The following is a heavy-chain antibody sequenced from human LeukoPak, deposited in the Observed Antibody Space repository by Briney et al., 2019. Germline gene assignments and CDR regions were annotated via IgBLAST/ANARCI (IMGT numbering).Heavy chain of an antibody. Sequence: PGGSLRLSCAASGFTFSSSAMHLVRQAPAKGLEWMTVISYDGSNKYYADSVQRRFTISRDNSKNTLYLQMNSLIAEDTAVFSCAKTGVGYCTGGSCSAADYWGQGTLVTVSS. V-gene: IGHV3-30-3*02. D-gene: IGHD2-15*01. CDR3: AKTGVGYCTGGSCSAADY. CDR2: ISYDGSNK. J-gene: IGHJ4*02. CDR1: GFTFSSSA.